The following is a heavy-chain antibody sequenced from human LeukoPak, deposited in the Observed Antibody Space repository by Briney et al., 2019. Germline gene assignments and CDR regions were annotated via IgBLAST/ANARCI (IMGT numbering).Heavy chain of an antibody. CDR3: ARRQYYDSTGYWYYFDY. V-gene: IGHV4-59*08. Sequence: SETLSLTRTVSGGSINNYYWSWIRQPPGQGLEWIGQIHYSGSTNYNPSLKSRVTISVDTSKNQFSLNLNSVTAADTAKYYCARRQYYDSTGYWYYFDYWGQGTLVTVSS. J-gene: IGHJ4*02. D-gene: IGHD3-22*01. CDR1: GGSINNYY. CDR2: IHYSGST.